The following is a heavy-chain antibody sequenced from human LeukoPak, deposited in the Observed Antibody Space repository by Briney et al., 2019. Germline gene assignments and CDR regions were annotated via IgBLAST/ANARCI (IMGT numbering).Heavy chain of an antibody. Sequence: GGSLRLSCAASGFTFSDYYMSWIRQAPGKGLEWVSYISSSGSTIYYADSVKGRFTISRDNAKNSLYLQMNSLRAEDTAVYYCARGGSSPNYGDYGHDAFDIWGQGTMVTVSS. V-gene: IGHV3-11*04. CDR1: GFTFSDYY. D-gene: IGHD4-17*01. CDR3: ARGGSSPNYGDYGHDAFDI. J-gene: IGHJ3*02. CDR2: ISSSGSTI.